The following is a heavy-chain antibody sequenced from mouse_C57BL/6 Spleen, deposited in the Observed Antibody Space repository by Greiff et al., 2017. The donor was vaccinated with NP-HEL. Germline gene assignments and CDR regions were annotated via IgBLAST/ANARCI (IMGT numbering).Heavy chain of an antibody. J-gene: IGHJ2*01. D-gene: IGHD3-2*02. V-gene: IGHV3-6*01. Sequence: EVKLQESGPGLVKPSPSLSLTCSVTGYSITSGYYWNWIRQFPGNKLEWMGYISYDGSNNYNPSLKNRISITRDTSKNQFFLKLNSVTTEDTATYYCAREALRLRSFDYWGQGTTLTVSS. CDR2: ISYDGSN. CDR3: AREALRLRSFDY. CDR1: GYSITSGYY.